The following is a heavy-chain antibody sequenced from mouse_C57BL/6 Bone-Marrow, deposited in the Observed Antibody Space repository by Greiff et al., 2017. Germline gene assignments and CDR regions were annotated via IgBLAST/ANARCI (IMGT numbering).Heavy chain of an antibody. V-gene: IGHV1-55*01. CDR3: ARTYGSSQFPYYYAMDY. Sequence: QVQLQQPGAELVKPGASVKMSCKASGYTFTSYWITWVKQRPGQGLEWIGDIYPGSGSTNYNEKFKSKATLTVDTSSSTAYMQLSSLTSEDSAVYYCARTYGSSQFPYYYAMDYWGQGTSGTVSS. J-gene: IGHJ4*01. CDR1: GYTFTSYW. CDR2: IYPGSGST. D-gene: IGHD1-1*01.